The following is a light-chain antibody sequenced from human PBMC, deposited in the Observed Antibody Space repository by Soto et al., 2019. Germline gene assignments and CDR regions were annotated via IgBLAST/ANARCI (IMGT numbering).Light chain of an antibody. V-gene: IGLV2-14*01. CDR2: DVS. CDR1: SSDVCGYNY. Sequence: QSVLTQPASVSGSPGQSITISCTGTSSDVCGYNYVSWYQQHPGKAPKLMIYDVSHRPSGVSNRFSGSKSGNTASLTISGLQAEDEADYYSSSYTSSSTVVFGGGTKLTVL. J-gene: IGLJ2*01. CDR3: SSYTSSSTVV.